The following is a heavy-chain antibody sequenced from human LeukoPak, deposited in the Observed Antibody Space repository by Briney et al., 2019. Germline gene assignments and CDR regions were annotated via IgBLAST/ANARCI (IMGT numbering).Heavy chain of an antibody. CDR3: ASANKFGELPSFDY. D-gene: IGHD3-10*01. J-gene: IGHJ4*02. CDR1: GGTFSSYA. V-gene: IGHV1-69*13. Sequence: SVKVSCKASGGTFSSYAISWVRQAPGQGLEWMGGIIPIFGTANYAQKFQGRVTITADESTSTPYMELSSLRSEDTAVYYCASANKFGELPSFDYWGKGTLVTVSS. CDR2: IIPIFGTA.